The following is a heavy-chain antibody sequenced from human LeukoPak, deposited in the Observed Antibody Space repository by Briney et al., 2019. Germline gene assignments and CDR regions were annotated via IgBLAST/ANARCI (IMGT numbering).Heavy chain of an antibody. CDR3: EKQHSNGWKGDY. Sequence: PGGSLRLSCAASGFTFNNYAMSWVRQAPGKGLEWVSAISGSGGSTYYADSVKGRFTISRDNSKNTLYLQMNSLRAEDTALYSCEKQHSNGWKGDYWGQGTMVTVSS. CDR2: ISGSGGST. J-gene: IGHJ4*02. CDR1: GFTFNNYA. V-gene: IGHV3-23*01. D-gene: IGHD5-18*01.